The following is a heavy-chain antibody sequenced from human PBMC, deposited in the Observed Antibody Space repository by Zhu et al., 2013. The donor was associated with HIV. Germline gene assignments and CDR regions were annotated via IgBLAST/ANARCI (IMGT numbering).Heavy chain of an antibody. CDR3: ARGRTFGVGRLNWFDP. CDR1: GYTFTAYY. Sequence: QVQLVQSGAEVKNPGASVKVSCKASGYTFTAYYMHWVRQAPGQGLEWMGWINPNSGGTNYAQNFEGRVTMTRDTSISTAYMELSNLRSEDTAVYYCARGRTFGVGRLNWFDPWGQGTLVTVSS. D-gene: IGHD3-3*01. CDR2: INPNSGGT. J-gene: IGHJ5*02. V-gene: IGHV1-2*02.